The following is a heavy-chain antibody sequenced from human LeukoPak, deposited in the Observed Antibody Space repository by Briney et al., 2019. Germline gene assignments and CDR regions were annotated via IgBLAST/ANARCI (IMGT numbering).Heavy chain of an antibody. CDR2: INTNTGNP. D-gene: IGHD6-19*01. CDR1: GYTFTTYA. J-gene: IGHJ5*02. V-gene: IGHV7-4-1*02. CDR3: AKYNSGWYRWFDP. Sequence: ASVKVSCKASGYTFTTYAMNWVRQAPGQGLEWMGWINTNTGNPTYAQGFTGRFAFSLDTSVSTAYLQISSLKAEDTAVYYCAKYNSGWYRWFDPWGQGTLVTVSS.